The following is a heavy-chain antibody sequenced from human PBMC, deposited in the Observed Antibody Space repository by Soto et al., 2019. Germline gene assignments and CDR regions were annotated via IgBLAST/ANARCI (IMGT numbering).Heavy chain of an antibody. V-gene: IGHV3-49*03. CDR2: IRRTTSGATT. Sequence: EVALVESGGALVEPGRSLRLSCIASGFSFSVYSMAWYRQAPGKGLEWVGFIRRTTSGATTESASSVQGRFIISRDDSRNIVYLQMSSLKIEDTAVYYCARQQGAITSIPGDVDYWGQGTLVTVSS. D-gene: IGHD3-16*01. CDR1: GFSFSVYS. J-gene: IGHJ4*02. CDR3: ARQQGAITSIPGDVDY.